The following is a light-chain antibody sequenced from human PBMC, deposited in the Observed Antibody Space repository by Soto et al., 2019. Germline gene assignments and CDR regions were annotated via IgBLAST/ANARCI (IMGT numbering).Light chain of an antibody. V-gene: IGKV3-20*01. CDR2: GAS. Sequence: EIVLPQSPGTLSLSPGERAPLSCRASQSISGNYLAWYQQKPGQAPRLLIYGASNRATGIPERFSGSGSGTDFTLTIGRLEPQDSAMYYCQQYVISVTFGQGTRLEIK. CDR3: QQYVISVT. J-gene: IGKJ5*01. CDR1: QSISGNY.